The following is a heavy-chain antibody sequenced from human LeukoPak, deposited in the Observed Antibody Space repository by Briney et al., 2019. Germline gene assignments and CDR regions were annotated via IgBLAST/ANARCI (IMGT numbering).Heavy chain of an antibody. D-gene: IGHD3-22*01. J-gene: IGHJ4*02. Sequence: PGGSLRLSCAASGFTFITYGMHWVRQAPGKGLDWVAFIWADGSNRYYADSVKGRFSISRDNPKNTLYLQMNSLRAEDTAVYFCAKRGVVIRVILVGFHKEANYFDSWGQGALVTVSS. CDR3: AKRGVVIRVILVGFHKEANYFDS. CDR1: GFTFITYG. V-gene: IGHV3-30*02. CDR2: IWADGSNR.